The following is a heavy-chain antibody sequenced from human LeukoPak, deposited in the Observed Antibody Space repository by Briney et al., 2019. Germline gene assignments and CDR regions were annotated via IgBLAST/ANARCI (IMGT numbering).Heavy chain of an antibody. CDR1: GFTFSSYR. V-gene: IGHV3-7*01. CDR3: AREQEIAAAPWFDP. D-gene: IGHD6-13*01. Sequence: GGSLRLSCAASGFTFSSYRMSWVRQAPGKGLEWVANIKQDGSEKYYVDSVKGRFTISRDNAKNSLYLQMNSLRAEDTAVYYCAREQEIAAAPWFDPWGQGTLVTVSS. J-gene: IGHJ5*02. CDR2: IKQDGSEK.